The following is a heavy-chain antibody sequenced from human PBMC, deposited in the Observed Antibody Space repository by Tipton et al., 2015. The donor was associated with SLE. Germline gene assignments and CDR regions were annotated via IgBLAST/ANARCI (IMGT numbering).Heavy chain of an antibody. D-gene: IGHD6-25*01. CDR2: IYPSGIT. Sequence: TLSLTCTVSGDSISRYYWSWLRQPPGKGLEWIGYIYPSGITNYKPPLKSRVTISVDTSRNQFSLRLSSVTAADTAVYYCARRRAATGLFSERGWFDPWGQGALVTVSS. CDR1: GDSISRYY. CDR3: ARRRAATGLFSERGWFDP. V-gene: IGHV4-4*09. J-gene: IGHJ5*02.